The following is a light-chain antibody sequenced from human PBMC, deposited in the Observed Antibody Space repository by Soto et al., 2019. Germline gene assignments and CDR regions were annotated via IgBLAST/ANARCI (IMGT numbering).Light chain of an antibody. CDR1: NSDVGGYNY. CDR3: SSYTSISTLYV. J-gene: IGLJ1*01. V-gene: IGLV2-14*01. CDR2: EVS. Sequence: QSVLTQPASVSGSPGQSITISCTGTNSDVGGYNYVSWYQQHPGKAPELMMYEVSHRPSGVSNRFSGSKSDNTASLTISGLQAEDEADYYCSSYTSISTLYVFGTGTKVTVL.